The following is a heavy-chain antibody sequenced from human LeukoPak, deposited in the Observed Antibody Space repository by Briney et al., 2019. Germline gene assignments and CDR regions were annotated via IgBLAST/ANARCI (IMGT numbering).Heavy chain of an antibody. CDR1: GFTFTKCA. CDR3: AMRGYSYGYLDY. V-gene: IGHV3-66*01. CDR2: IYSGGST. D-gene: IGHD5-18*01. Sequence: GGSLRLSCVASGFTFTKCARSWIRQAPGKGLEWVSVIYSGGSTYYADSVKGRFTISRDNSKNTLYLQMNSLRAEDTAVYYCAMRGYSYGYLDYWGQGTLVTVSS. J-gene: IGHJ4*02.